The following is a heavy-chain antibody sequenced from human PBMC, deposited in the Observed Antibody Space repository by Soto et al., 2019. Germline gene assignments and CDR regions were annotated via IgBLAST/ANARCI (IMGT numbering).Heavy chain of an antibody. Sequence: GGSLRLSCAASGFTFSSYAMSWVRQAPGKGLEWVSAISGSGGSTYYADSVKGRFTISRDNSKNTLYLQMNSLRAEDTAVYYCARVRYSYGYGMDVWGQGTTVTVSS. CDR2: ISGSGGST. J-gene: IGHJ6*02. V-gene: IGHV3-23*01. CDR1: GFTFSSYA. D-gene: IGHD5-18*01. CDR3: ARVRYSYGYGMDV.